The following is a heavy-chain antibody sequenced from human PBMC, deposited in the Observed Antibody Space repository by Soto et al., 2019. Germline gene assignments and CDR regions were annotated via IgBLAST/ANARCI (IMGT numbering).Heavy chain of an antibody. CDR2: ISYSGTT. D-gene: IGHD3-22*01. CDR1: GGSINSDNFY. Sequence: SETLSLTCTVSGGSINSDNFYWNWIRQPPGKGLEWIGYISYSGTTDYNPSLRSRLTISVDTSKNLISLGLTSVTAADTAVYYCARVGRSYDSSGYRDYYFDLWGQGTLVTSPQ. CDR3: ARVGRSYDSSGYRDYYFDL. J-gene: IGHJ4*02. V-gene: IGHV4-30-4*01.